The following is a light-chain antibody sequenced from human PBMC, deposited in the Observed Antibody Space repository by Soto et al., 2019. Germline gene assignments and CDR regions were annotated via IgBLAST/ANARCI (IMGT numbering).Light chain of an antibody. CDR3: CSYAGSNTFV. J-gene: IGLJ2*01. V-gene: IGLV2-23*01. CDR2: EGT. CDR1: STDFENYNL. Sequence: QSALTQPASVSGSPGQSITISCTRSSTDFENYNLVSWYQHCPDKAPKLIIYEGTKRPSEISDRFSGSESDTTASLTISGLQAEDEADYYCCSYAGSNTFVFGGGTKLTVL.